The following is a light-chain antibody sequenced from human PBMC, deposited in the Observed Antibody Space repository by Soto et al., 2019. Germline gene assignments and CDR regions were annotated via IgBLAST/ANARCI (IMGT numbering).Light chain of an antibody. CDR2: EVS. J-gene: IGLJ3*02. CDR3: SSYTTSITWV. V-gene: IGLV2-14*01. CDR1: SSDVGGYNY. Sequence: QSALTQPASVSGSPGQSITISCTGTSSDVGGYNYVSWYQQHPGKAPKLMIYEVSNRPSGVSNRFSGSKSGNTASLTISGLQAGDEADYYCSSYTTSITWVFGGGTQLTVL.